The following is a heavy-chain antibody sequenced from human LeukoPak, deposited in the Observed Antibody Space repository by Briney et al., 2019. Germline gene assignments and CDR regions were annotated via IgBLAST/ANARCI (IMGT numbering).Heavy chain of an antibody. CDR1: GGSISSSSYY. J-gene: IGHJ4*02. D-gene: IGHD3-22*01. Sequence: SETLSLTCTVSGGSISSSSYYWGWVRQPPGKGLGWIGSIYYSGSTYYNPSLKSRVTISVDTSKKQFSLKLSSVTAADTAVYYCARGMFSTMIVVVIRGTFDYWGQGTLVTVSS. V-gene: IGHV4-39*01. CDR2: IYYSGST. CDR3: ARGMFSTMIVVVIRGTFDY.